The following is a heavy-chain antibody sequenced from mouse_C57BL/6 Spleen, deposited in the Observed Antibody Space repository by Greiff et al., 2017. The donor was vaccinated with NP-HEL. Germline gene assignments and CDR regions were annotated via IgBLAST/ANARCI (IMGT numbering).Heavy chain of an antibody. CDR2: INPNNGGT. Sequence: EVQLQQSGPELVKPGASVKIPCKASGYTFTDYNMDWVKQSHGKSLEWIGDINPNNGGTIYNHKFKGKATLTVDKSSSTAYMELRSLTSEDTAVYYCARRGHYYGSSYWYFDVWGTGTTVTVSS. CDR3: ARRGHYYGSSYWYFDV. J-gene: IGHJ1*03. CDR1: GYTFTDYN. D-gene: IGHD1-1*01. V-gene: IGHV1-18*01.